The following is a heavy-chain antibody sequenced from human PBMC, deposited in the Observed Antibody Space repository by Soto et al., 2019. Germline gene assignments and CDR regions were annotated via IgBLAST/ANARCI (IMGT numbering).Heavy chain of an antibody. V-gene: IGHV4-31*03. D-gene: IGHD5-12*01. CDR2: IYYSGST. CDR1: GGSISSGGYY. J-gene: IGHJ4*02. Sequence: NPSETLSLTCTVSGGSISSGGYYWSWIRQHPGKGLEWIGYIYYSGSTYYNPSLKSRVTISVDTSKNQFSLKLSSVTVADTAVYYCARDSGYSGYDYWGQGTLVTVSS. CDR3: ARDSGYSGYDY.